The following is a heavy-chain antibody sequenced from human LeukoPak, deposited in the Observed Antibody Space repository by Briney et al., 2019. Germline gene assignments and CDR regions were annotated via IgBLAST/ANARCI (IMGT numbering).Heavy chain of an antibody. J-gene: IGHJ4*02. CDR2: IYYSGST. CDR3: ARVRSSSPPSAHFDY. CDR1: GGSISSYY. Sequence: SETLSLTCTVSGGSISSYYWSWIRQPPGKGLEWIGYIYYSGSTNYNPSLKSRVTISVDTSKNQFSLKLSSVTAADTAVYYCARVRSSSPPSAHFDYWGQGTLVTVSS. D-gene: IGHD6-13*01. V-gene: IGHV4-59*01.